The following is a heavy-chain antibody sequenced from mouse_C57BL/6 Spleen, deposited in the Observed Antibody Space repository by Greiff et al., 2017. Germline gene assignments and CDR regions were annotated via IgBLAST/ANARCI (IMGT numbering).Heavy chain of an antibody. CDR2: IYPGNSDT. J-gene: IGHJ3*01. Sequence: EVQLQQSGTVLVRPGASVKMSCKTSGYTFTSSWMHWVKQRPGQGLEWIGAIYPGNSDTSYNQKFKGKAKLTAVTSASTAYMKLSSLTNEDTAVYYCTRGAHDYDVAYWGQGTLVTVSA. CDR1: GYTFTSSW. CDR3: TRGAHDYDVAY. D-gene: IGHD2-4*01. V-gene: IGHV1-5*01.